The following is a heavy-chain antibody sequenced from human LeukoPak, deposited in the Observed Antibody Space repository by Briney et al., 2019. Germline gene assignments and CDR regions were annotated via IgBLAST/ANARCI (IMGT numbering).Heavy chain of an antibody. V-gene: IGHV4-38-2*02. CDR3: AKSNGYGLIDI. D-gene: IGHD3-10*01. CDR2: IYHSGKS. CDR1: GYSISSGYY. J-gene: IGHJ3*02. Sequence: SETLSLTCSVSGYSISSGYYWDWIRQPPGKGLEWIASIYHSGKSYYNPSLESRLTISLDTSRNQFSLKLNSVTAADTAVYYCAKSNGYGLIDIWGQGTMVTVSS.